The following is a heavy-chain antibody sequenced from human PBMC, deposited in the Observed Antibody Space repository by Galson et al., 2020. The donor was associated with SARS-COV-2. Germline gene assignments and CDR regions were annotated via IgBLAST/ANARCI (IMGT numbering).Heavy chain of an antibody. CDR2: INSDGSST. Sequence: GESLKISCAASGFTFSSFWMHWVRQAPGKGLVWVSRINSDGSSTNYADSVKGRFTISRDNAKNTLYLQMNSLRAEDTAVYYCAGSLGMIGYSPWGQGTLVTVSS. V-gene: IGHV3-74*01. J-gene: IGHJ5*02. D-gene: IGHD3-9*01. CDR3: AGSLGMIGYSP. CDR1: GFTFSSFW.